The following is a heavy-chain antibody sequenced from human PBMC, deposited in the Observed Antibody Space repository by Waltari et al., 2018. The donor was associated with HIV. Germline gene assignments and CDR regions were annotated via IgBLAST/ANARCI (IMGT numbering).Heavy chain of an antibody. CDR1: GFTFSGSW. J-gene: IGHJ4*02. V-gene: IGHV3-7*01. CDR2: IKEDGSGK. Sequence: EVQLVESGGGLVQPGGSLRLTCAASGFTFSGSWMTWVRQAPGKGGGWGATIKEDGSGKYYVDSVKGRFTISRDSAENSLYLQMSSLRAEDTSVYYCARFTFTATMDDWGQGTLVTVSS. D-gene: IGHD1-7*01. CDR3: ARFTFTATMDD.